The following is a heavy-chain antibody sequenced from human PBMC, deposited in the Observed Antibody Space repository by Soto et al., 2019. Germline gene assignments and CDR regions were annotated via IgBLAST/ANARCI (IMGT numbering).Heavy chain of an antibody. D-gene: IGHD2-8*01. CDR3: TRVHGFNGASFDY. CDR2: IIPIFGIP. J-gene: IGHJ4*02. V-gene: IGHV1-69*01. CDR1: GGTFSSYS. Sequence: QVQLVQSGAEVKKPGSSVKVSCKTSGGTFSSYSVSWVRQAPGQGLEWMGGIIPIFGIPTYAQKYQVRFTISADESTSTASMELSGLRSEDTAIYYCTRVHGFNGASFDYWGQGTLVTVSS.